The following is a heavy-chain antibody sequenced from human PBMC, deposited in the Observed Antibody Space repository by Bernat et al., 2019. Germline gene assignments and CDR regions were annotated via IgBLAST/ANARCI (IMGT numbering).Heavy chain of an antibody. Sequence: EVQLVESGGGLVQPGGSLRLSCAASGFTVSSNYMSWVRQAPGKGLAWVSVIYSGGSTYYADVVKGRFTMSRDNSRNTLYLQMNSLRAEDTAVYYCAKAPRDLQQLVPFDYWGQGTLVTVSS. J-gene: IGHJ4*02. D-gene: IGHD6-13*01. CDR2: IYSGGST. V-gene: IGHV3-66*01. CDR3: AKAPRDLQQLVPFDY. CDR1: GFTVSSNY.